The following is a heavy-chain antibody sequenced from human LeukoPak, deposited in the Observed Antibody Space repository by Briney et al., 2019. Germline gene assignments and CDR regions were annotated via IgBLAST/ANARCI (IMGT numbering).Heavy chain of an antibody. V-gene: IGHV3-30*18. CDR1: GFTFSGYG. Sequence: PGGSLRLSCAASGFTFSGYGIHWVRQAPGKGLEWVAIISYDGNNKYYADSVEGRFTISRDNSQNTLYLQMNSLRVEDTAVYYCAKDPHLYYFDSSGQWYFDLWGRGTLVTVSS. D-gene: IGHD3-22*01. CDR2: ISYDGNNK. J-gene: IGHJ2*01. CDR3: AKDPHLYYFDSSGQWYFDL.